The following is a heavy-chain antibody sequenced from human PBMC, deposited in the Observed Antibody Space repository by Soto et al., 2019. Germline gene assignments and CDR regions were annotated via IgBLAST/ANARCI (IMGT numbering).Heavy chain of an antibody. J-gene: IGHJ4*02. Sequence: QVQLVQSGAEVKKPGSSVKVSCKASGGTFSSYAISWVRQAPGQGLEWMGGIIPIFGTANYAQKFQGRVTITADESTSPAYMELSSLRSEDTAVYYCARMGGDYYDSSGYAYYFDYWGQGTLVTVSS. CDR3: ARMGGDYYDSSGYAYYFDY. CDR1: GGTFSSYA. CDR2: IIPIFGTA. V-gene: IGHV1-69*01. D-gene: IGHD3-22*01.